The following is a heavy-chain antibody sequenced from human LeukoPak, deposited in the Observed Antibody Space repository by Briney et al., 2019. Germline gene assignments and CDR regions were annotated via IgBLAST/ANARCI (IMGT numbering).Heavy chain of an antibody. V-gene: IGHV4-34*01. J-gene: IGHJ4*02. CDR3: ARGPGGSSWYRFDY. CDR1: GGSFSGYY. D-gene: IGHD6-13*01. CDR2: INHSGST. Sequence: SETLSLTCAVYGGSFSGYYWSWLRQPPGKGLEWIGEINHSGSTNYNPSLKSRVTISVDTSKNQFSLKLSSVTAADTAVYYCARGPGGSSWYRFDYWGQGTLVTVSS.